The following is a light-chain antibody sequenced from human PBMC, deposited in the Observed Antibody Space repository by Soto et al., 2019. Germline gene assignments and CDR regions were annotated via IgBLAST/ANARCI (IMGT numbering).Light chain of an antibody. J-gene: IGKJ2*01. Sequence: EIVMTQSPATLSVSPGGRATLSCRASRSISSKLAWFQQKPGQAPSLLIYGVSTRATGVPVRFSGSGSGTEFTLTINSLQSEDFAVYYCQQYNNWPHTFGQGTKVDIK. CDR2: GVS. V-gene: IGKV3-15*01. CDR1: RSISSK. CDR3: QQYNNWPHT.